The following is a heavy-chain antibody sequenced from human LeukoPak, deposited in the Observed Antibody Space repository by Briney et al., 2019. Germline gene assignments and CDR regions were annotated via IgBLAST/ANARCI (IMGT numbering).Heavy chain of an antibody. J-gene: IGHJ3*02. D-gene: IGHD6-13*01. CDR1: GGSISSYY. CDR3: ARDSSSWFDAFDI. CDR2: IYYSGST. V-gene: IGHV4-59*01. Sequence: SETLSLTCTVSGGSISSYYWSWIRQPPGKGLEWIGYIYYSGSTNYNPSLKSRVTISVDTSKNQFSLKLSSVTAADTAVYYCARDSSSWFDAFDIWGQGTMVTVSS.